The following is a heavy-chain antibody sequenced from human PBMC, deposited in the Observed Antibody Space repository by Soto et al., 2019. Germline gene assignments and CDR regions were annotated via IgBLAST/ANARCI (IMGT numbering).Heavy chain of an antibody. D-gene: IGHD2-2*01. Sequence: SSVKVSCKASGYTFTSYGFNWVRQASGQGLEWMGWISAYNGNTNYAQKLQGRVTMTTDTSTSTAYMELSSLRSDDTAVYYCARDHKEYPVPPDYWGKGNLVTVSS. CDR2: ISAYNGNT. CDR1: GYTFTSYG. V-gene: IGHV1-18*01. CDR3: ARDHKEYPVPPDY. J-gene: IGHJ4*02.